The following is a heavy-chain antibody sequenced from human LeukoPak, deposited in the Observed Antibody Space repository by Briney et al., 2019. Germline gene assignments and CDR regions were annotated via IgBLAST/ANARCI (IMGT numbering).Heavy chain of an antibody. V-gene: IGHV4-59*01. J-gene: IGHJ6*03. Sequence: SETLSLTCTVSGGSISSYYWSWIRQPPGKGLEWIGYIYYSGSTNYNPSLKSRVTISVETSKNQFSLKLSSVTAADTAVYYCARVLVRGVISYYYYMDVWGKGTTVTVSS. CDR3: ARVLVRGVISYYYYMDV. CDR2: IYYSGST. CDR1: GGSISSYY. D-gene: IGHD3-10*01.